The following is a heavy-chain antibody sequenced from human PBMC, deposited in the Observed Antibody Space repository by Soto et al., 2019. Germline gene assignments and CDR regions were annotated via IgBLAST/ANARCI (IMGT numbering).Heavy chain of an antibody. J-gene: IGHJ4*02. CDR1: GGSIRSYY. CDR2: IYTSGTT. D-gene: IGHD2-15*01. V-gene: IGHV4-4*07. Sequence: PSETLSLTCNVSGGSIRSYYWSWIRQPAGKALEWIGRIYTSGTTNYNPSLKSRVTISVDASKNQVSLRLTSVTAADTAVYYCARVRGVAARTFDYWGQGTVVTVSS. CDR3: ARVRGVAARTFDY.